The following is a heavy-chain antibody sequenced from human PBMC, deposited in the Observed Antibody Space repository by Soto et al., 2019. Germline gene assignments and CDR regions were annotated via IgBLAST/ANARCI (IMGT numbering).Heavy chain of an antibody. D-gene: IGHD3-22*01. CDR2: IYYSGST. CDR3: ARDKGTSYYDSSGYSGPNWFDP. J-gene: IGHJ5*02. CDR1: GGSISSYY. V-gene: IGHV4-59*01. Sequence: SETLSLTCTVSGGSISSYYWSWIRQPPGKGLEWIGYIYYSGSTNYNPSLKGRVTISVDTSKNQFSLKLSSVTAADTAVYYCARDKGTSYYDSSGYSGPNWFDPWGQGTLVTVSS.